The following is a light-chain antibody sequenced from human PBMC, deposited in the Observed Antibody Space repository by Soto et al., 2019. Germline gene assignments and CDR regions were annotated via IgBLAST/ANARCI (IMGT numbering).Light chain of an antibody. V-gene: IGKV1-8*01. J-gene: IGKJ2*01. CDR3: QQYYSYPYT. CDR1: QGISSY. CDR2: AAS. Sequence: AIRMTQSPSSFSASTGDRVTITCRASQGISSYLAWYQQKPGKAPNLLIYAASTLQSGVPSRFSGSGSGTDFTLTISCLQSEDVATYYCQQYYSYPYTFGQGTKLEIK.